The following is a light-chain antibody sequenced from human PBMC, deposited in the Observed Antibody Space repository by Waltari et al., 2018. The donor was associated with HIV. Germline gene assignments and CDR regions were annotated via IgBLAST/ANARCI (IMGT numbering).Light chain of an antibody. V-gene: IGLV1-40*01. CDR3: QSFDNSLSGLV. CDR2: GNT. CDR1: SPNIGAGYD. J-gene: IGLJ2*01. Sequence: QSVLTQPPSVSGAPGQRVSISCTGGSPNIGAGYDVPWYQQLPGTAPKLLIYGNTIRPSGVPYRYSASKSGTAASLAITGLQAEHEADFYCQSFDNSLSGLVFGGGTKVTVL.